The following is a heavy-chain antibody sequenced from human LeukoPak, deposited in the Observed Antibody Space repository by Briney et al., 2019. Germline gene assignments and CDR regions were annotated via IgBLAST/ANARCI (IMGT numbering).Heavy chain of an antibody. V-gene: IGHV1-69*05. J-gene: IGHJ4*02. CDR1: GGTFSSYA. CDR3: ANHPDSGDLSFDD. CDR2: IIPIFGTT. Sequence: SVKVSCKATGGTFSSYALSWVRQAPGQGLEWMGRIIPIFGTTTYAQDFQGRLTITTDESTNTAHMELSSLTSEDTAVYYCANHPDSGDLSFDDWGQGTLVTVSS. D-gene: IGHD3-16*02.